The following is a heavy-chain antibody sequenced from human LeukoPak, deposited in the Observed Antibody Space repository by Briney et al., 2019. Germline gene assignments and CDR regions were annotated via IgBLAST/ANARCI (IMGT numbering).Heavy chain of an antibody. CDR1: GYTFTGYY. D-gene: IGHD3-10*01. CDR2: INPNSGGT. J-gene: IGHJ5*02. V-gene: IGHV1-2*02. CDR3: ARDPTTMVRGVIITAWFDP. Sequence: GASVKVSCKASGYTFTGYYMHWVRQAPGQGLEWMGLINPNSGGTNYAQKFQGRVTMTRDTSISTAYMELSRLRSDDTAVYYCARDPTTMVRGVIITAWFDPWGQGTLVTVSS.